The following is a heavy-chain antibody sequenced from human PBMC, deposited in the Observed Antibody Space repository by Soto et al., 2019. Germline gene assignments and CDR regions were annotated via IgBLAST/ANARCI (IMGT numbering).Heavy chain of an antibody. CDR2: ISACDDNT. D-gene: IGHD3-22*01. V-gene: IGHV1-18*01. J-gene: IGHJ6*02. Sequence: GASVKVSCKASGYRFTSYGISWVRQAPGQGLEWLGWISACDDNTKYAQTLQGRVSMSTDTSTNTAYMELRSLRSDDTAMYYCARGGYYDSSGSRNYHYYGMNVWGQGTTVTVSS. CDR1: GYRFTSYG. CDR3: ARGGYYDSSGSRNYHYYGMNV.